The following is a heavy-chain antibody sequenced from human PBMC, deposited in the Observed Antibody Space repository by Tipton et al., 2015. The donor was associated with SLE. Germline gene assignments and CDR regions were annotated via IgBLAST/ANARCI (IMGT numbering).Heavy chain of an antibody. CDR1: GGSISSGGYY. CDR3: ARDLDSTTVTTAYWYFNL. V-gene: IGHV3-21*03. D-gene: IGHD4-17*01. CDR2: ISSSSSYI. J-gene: IGHJ2*01. Sequence: LSLTCTVSGGSISSGGYYWNWVRQAPGKGLEWVSSISSSSSYIYYADPVKGRFTISRDNAKNSLYLQMNSLRAEDTAVYYCARDLDSTTVTTAYWYFNLWGRGTLVTVSS.